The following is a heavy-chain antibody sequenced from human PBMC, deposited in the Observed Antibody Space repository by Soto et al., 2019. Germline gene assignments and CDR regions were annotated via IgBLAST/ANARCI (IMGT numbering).Heavy chain of an antibody. D-gene: IGHD2-15*01. CDR2: INYSGST. V-gene: IGHV4-39*01. CDR3: ARPHCSGGSCYFDY. Sequence: SETLSLTCTVSGGSISSSSYYWGWIRQPPGKGLEWIGSINYSGSTYYNPSLKSRVTISVDTSKNQFSLRLSSVTAADTAVYYCARPHCSGGSCYFDYWGQGTLVTVSS. J-gene: IGHJ4*02. CDR1: GGSISSSSYY.